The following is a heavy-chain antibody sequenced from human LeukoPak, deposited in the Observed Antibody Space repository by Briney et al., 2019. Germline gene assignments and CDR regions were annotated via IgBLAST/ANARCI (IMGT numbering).Heavy chain of an antibody. Sequence: PSETLSLTCAVYGGSFSGYYWSWIRQPPGKGLEWIGEINHSGSTNYNPSLKSRVTISVDTSKNQFSLKLSSVTAADTAVYYCARASSITIFTYYDILTGYQWYFDYWGQGTLVTVSS. D-gene: IGHD3-9*01. CDR1: GGSFSGYY. CDR2: INHSGST. V-gene: IGHV4-34*01. J-gene: IGHJ4*02. CDR3: ARASSITIFTYYDILTGYQWYFDY.